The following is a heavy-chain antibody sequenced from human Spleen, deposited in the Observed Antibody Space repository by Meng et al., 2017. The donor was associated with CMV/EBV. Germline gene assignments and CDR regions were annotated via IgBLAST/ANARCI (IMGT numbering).Heavy chain of an antibody. D-gene: IGHD5-12*01. Sequence: GESLKISCAASGFTFDSYTMSWVRHSAGKGLECVALISAIDDSTYYADSAKGRFTISRDNSKNMVSLEMHSLRSEDTAIYYCAKTLNGYGGQDYWGQGTLVTVSS. CDR3: AKTLNGYGGQDY. CDR2: ISAIDDST. CDR1: GFTFDSYT. J-gene: IGHJ4*02. V-gene: IGHV3-23*01.